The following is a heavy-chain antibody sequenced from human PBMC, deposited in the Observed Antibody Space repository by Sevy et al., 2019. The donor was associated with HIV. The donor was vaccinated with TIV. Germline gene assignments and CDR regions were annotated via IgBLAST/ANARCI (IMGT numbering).Heavy chain of an antibody. CDR1: GFTFNMYG. Sequence: GGSLRLSCAASGFTFNMYGMHWVRQAPGKGLEWVGQIWYDGSIKKYADPVMGRFTISRDNSKSTLYLQMNNLRGEDTAVYFCASEHNWDDAFDIWGQGTMVTVSS. CDR3: ASEHNWDDAFDI. D-gene: IGHD1-1*01. CDR2: IWYDGSIK. V-gene: IGHV3-33*08. J-gene: IGHJ3*02.